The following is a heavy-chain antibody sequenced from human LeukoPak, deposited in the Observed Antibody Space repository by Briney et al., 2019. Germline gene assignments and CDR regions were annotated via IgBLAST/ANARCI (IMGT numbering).Heavy chain of an antibody. CDR3: ATLEGDCSGGSCYRPIDY. J-gene: IGHJ4*02. D-gene: IGHD2-15*01. V-gene: IGHV1-18*01. CDR2: ISAYNGNT. CDR1: GYTFTSYG. Sequence: ASVKVSCKASGYTFTSYGISWVRQAPGQGLEWMGWISAYNGNTNYAQKLQGRVTMTTDTSTSTAYMELRSLRYDDTAVYYCATLEGDCSGGSCYRPIDYWGQGTLVTVSS.